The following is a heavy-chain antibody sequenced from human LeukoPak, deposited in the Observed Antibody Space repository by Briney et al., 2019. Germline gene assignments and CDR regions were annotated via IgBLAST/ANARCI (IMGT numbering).Heavy chain of an antibody. CDR3: ARAFSDVGDAYDM. J-gene: IGHJ3*02. V-gene: IGHV3-74*01. Sequence: GGSLRLSCVASGFTFSSHWVHSVRQAPGKGLEWVSRINQDASVRDYAGSARGRFTISRDNAKNMLYLQMDSLRAEDTAVYYCARAFSDVGDAYDMWGQGTMVTASS. CDR2: INQDASVR. CDR1: GFTFSSHW.